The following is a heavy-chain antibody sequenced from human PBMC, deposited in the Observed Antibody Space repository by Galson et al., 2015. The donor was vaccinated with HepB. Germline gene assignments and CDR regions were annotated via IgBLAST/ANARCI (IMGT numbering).Heavy chain of an antibody. Sequence: CAISGDSVSSNSAAWNWIRQSPSRGLEWLGRTCYRSQWYNDYAVSVKSRITINPDTSKNQFSLRLNSVTPEDTAVYYCARALTTVTTYFPYYFDFWGQGTLVTVSS. V-gene: IGHV6-1*01. J-gene: IGHJ4*02. CDR3: ARALTTVTTYFPYYFDF. D-gene: IGHD4-17*01. CDR2: TCYRSQWYN. CDR1: GDSVSSNSAA.